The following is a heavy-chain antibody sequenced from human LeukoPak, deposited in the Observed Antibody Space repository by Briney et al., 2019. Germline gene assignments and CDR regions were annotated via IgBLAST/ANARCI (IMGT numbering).Heavy chain of an antibody. CDR2: IYYSGRS. D-gene: IGHD6-19*01. J-gene: IGHJ4*02. Sequence: SETLSLTCTVSGDSINSNPYSWAWIRQPPGKGREWIGSIYYSGRSYYKVSLKSRVIISVDTSKNQFSLKLSSVTAADTAVYYCARGVWYSSGWGYDYWGQGTLVTVSS. CDR1: GDSINSNPYS. V-gene: IGHV4-39*07. CDR3: ARGVWYSSGWGYDY.